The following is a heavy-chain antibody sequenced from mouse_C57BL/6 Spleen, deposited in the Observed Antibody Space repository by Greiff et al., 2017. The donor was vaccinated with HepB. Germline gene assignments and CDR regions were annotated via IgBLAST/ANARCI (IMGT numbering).Heavy chain of an antibody. J-gene: IGHJ1*03. CDR3: ARHEDITTVVATYWYFDV. CDR2: FYPGSGSI. D-gene: IGHD1-1*01. V-gene: IGHV1-62-2*01. CDR1: GYTFTEYT. Sequence: QVQLKESGAELVKPGASVKLSCKASGYTFTEYTIHWVKQRSGQGLEWIGWFYPGSGSIKYNEKFKDKATLTADKSSSTVYMELSRLTSEDSAVYFCARHEDITTVVATYWYFDVWGTGTTVTVSS.